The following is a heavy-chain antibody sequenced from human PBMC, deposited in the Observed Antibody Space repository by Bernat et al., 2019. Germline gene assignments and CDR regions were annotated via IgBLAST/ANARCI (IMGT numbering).Heavy chain of an antibody. CDR1: GFTFDDYA. CDR3: AKPYCSGGSCYSRGAFDI. D-gene: IGHD2-15*01. J-gene: IGHJ3*02. V-gene: IGHV3-43*02. CDR2: ISGDGGST. Sequence: EVQLVESGGGVVQPGGSLRLSCAASGFTFDDYAMHWVRQAPGKGLEWVSLISGDGGSTYYADSVKGRFTISRDNSKSSLYLQMNSLRTEDTAWYYCAKPYCSGGSCYSRGAFDIWGQGTMVTVSS.